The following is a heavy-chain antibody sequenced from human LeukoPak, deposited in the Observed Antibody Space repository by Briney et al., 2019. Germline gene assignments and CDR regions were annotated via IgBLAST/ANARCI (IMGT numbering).Heavy chain of an antibody. CDR1: GFTFSSYG. V-gene: IGHV3-30*18. CDR2: ISYDGSNK. J-gene: IGHJ5*02. D-gene: IGHD1-7*01. Sequence: GGSLRLSCAASGFTFSSYGMHWVRQAPGKGLEWVAVISYDGSNKYYADSVKGRFTISRDNSKNALYLQMNSLRAEDTAVYYCAKDWYRYNWNYSPSYSWFDPWGQGTLVTVSS. CDR3: AKDWYRYNWNYSPSYSWFDP.